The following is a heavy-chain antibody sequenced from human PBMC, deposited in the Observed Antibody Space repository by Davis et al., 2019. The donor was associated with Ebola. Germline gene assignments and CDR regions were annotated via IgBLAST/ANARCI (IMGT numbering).Heavy chain of an antibody. J-gene: IGHJ5*02. Sequence: GESLNISCAASGFTFSSYSMNWVRQAPGKGLEWVSSISSSSSYIYYADSVKGRFTISRDNAKNSLYLQMNSLRAEDTAVYYCARLDDGIVGVFNWFDPWGQGTLVTVSS. CDR2: ISSSSSYI. CDR1: GFTFSSYS. V-gene: IGHV3-21*01. CDR3: ARLDDGIVGVFNWFDP. D-gene: IGHD1-26*01.